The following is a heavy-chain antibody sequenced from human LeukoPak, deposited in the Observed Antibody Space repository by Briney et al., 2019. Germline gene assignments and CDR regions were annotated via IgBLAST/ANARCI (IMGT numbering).Heavy chain of an antibody. V-gene: IGHV3-20*04. CDR3: ARGARYFDS. CDR1: GFTFDDYG. D-gene: IGHD3-9*01. Sequence: GGSLRLSCAASGFTFDDYGMTWVRQAPGKGLEWVSSINWNGGSTGYADSVKGRFTISRDNAKNSLYLQMNSLRDEDTAVYCCARGARYFDSWGQGTLVTVSS. CDR2: INWNGGST. J-gene: IGHJ4*02.